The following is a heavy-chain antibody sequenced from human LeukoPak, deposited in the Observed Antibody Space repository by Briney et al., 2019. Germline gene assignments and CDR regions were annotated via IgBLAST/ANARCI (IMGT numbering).Heavy chain of an antibody. CDR3: ARYLRAEYFQY. Sequence: SETLSLTCMVSGASISSSTYYWGWVRQPPGKGLEWIGSIYYSGTTHYNPSLESRVTISVDTSKNRLPLKMSSVTAADTAVYYCARYLRAEYFQYWGQGTLVTVSS. CDR2: IYYSGTT. J-gene: IGHJ1*01. CDR1: GASISSSTYY. V-gene: IGHV4-39*01.